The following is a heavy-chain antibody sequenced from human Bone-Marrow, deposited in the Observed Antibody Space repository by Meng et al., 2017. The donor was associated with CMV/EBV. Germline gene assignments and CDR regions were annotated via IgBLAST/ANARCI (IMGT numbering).Heavy chain of an antibody. V-gene: IGHV3-48*03. CDR1: GFTLSSYE. CDR3: ARQNIAARHFAY. CDR2: IGDSGRTL. Sequence: GESLKISCAASGFTLSSYEMNWVRQAPGKGLEWIAYIGDSGRTLYYADSVKGRFTISSDNAENSLYLQMNSLRAEDTAVYYCARQNIAARHFAYWGQGTLVTVSS. D-gene: IGHD6-6*01. J-gene: IGHJ1*01.